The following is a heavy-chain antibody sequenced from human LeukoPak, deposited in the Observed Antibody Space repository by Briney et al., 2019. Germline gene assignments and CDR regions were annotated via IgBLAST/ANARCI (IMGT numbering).Heavy chain of an antibody. J-gene: IGHJ5*02. D-gene: IGHD3-3*01. Sequence: ASVKVSCTASGYTFTSYDINWVRQATGQGLEWMGWMNPNNGNTGYAQKFQGRITITRNTSISTAYMELSSLRSEDTAVYYCARGRAPYYDFWSGYLPSNWFDPWGQGTLVTVSS. CDR3: ARGRAPYYDFWSGYLPSNWFDP. CDR2: MNPNNGNT. V-gene: IGHV1-8*03. CDR1: GYTFTSYD.